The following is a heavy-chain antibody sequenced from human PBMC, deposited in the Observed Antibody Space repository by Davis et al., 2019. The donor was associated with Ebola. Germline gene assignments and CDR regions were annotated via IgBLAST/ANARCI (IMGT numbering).Heavy chain of an antibody. CDR1: GRTFRNDA. Sequence: FYASSGRTFRNDAMYWVPPAPDKGQEWVAVISYDGSNKYYADSVKGRFTISRDNSKNTLYLQRNSLRAEDTAVYYCARIAAAVDYWGQGTLVTVSS. CDR3: ARIAAAVDY. V-gene: IGHV3-30-3*01. J-gene: IGHJ4*02. CDR2: ISYDGSNK. D-gene: IGHD6-13*01.